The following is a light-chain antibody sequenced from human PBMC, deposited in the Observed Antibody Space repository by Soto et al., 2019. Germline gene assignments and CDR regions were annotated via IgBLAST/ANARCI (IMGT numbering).Light chain of an antibody. J-gene: IGLJ2*01. Sequence: SSELTQPLSVSVALGQTARITCGGNNIGSKNVHWYQQKPGQAPVLVIYRDSNRPSGVPERFSGSNSGNTATLTINRAQVGDEADYYCQVWDSITVFGGGTKLTVL. V-gene: IGLV3-9*01. CDR2: RDS. CDR3: QVWDSITV. CDR1: NIGSKN.